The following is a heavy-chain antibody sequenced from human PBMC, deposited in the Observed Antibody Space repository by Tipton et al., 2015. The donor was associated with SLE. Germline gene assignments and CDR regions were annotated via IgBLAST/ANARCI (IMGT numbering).Heavy chain of an antibody. CDR2: IYDSGKT. D-gene: IGHD6-19*01. CDR3: ARASYGSGCPDY. Sequence: TLSLTCTVSGASLSEYCWSWIRQAAGKGLEWIGRIYDSGKTYYTASLRTRVTMSIDTSKNQFSLELNSVTAADTAVYYCARASYGSGCPDYWGQGILVTVSS. J-gene: IGHJ4*02. V-gene: IGHV4-4*07. CDR1: GASLSEYC.